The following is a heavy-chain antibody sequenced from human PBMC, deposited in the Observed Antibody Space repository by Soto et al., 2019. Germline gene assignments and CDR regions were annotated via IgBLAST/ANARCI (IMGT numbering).Heavy chain of an antibody. Sequence: ASVKVSCKASGYTFSSYAIHWVRQAPGQRLEWMGWINAGNGDTRYPQKLQGRITITRDTSATTAYVELNSLTSEDTALYYCTRDPATYSSGYDYWG. CDR1: GYTFSSYA. V-gene: IGHV1-3*01. D-gene: IGHD6-19*01. CDR2: INAGNGDT. J-gene: IGHJ4*01. CDR3: TRDPATYSSGYDY.